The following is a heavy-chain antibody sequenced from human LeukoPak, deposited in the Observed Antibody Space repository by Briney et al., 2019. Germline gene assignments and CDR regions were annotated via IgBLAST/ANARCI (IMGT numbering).Heavy chain of an antibody. D-gene: IGHD1-14*01. V-gene: IGHV3-74*01. CDR1: GFPFNSFW. J-gene: IGHJ4*02. CDR2: MNEYSTTI. CDR3: ARGGVNPVDH. Sequence: GGSLRLSCAASGFPFNSFWMHWVRQAPGKGLVWVSDMNEYSTTIRYADSVKGRFTISRDNAKSILYLQMNNLRAEDTAMYFCARGGVNPVDHWGQGTLVTVSS.